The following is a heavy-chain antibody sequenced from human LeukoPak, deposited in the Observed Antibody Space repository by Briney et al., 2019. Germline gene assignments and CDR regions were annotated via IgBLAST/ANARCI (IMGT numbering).Heavy chain of an antibody. CDR1: GGSISSYY. J-gene: IGHJ5*02. Sequence: SETLSLTCTVSGGSISSYYWSWIRQPPGKGLEWIGYIYYSGSTNYNPSLKSRVTISVDTSKNQFSLKLSSVTAADTAVYYCASQLLGGRDWFDPWGQGTLVTVS. V-gene: IGHV4-59*01. CDR3: ASQLLGGRDWFDP. CDR2: IYYSGST. D-gene: IGHD2-2*01.